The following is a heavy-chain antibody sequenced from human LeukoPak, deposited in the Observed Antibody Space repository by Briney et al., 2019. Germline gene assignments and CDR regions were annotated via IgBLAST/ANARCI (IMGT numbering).Heavy chain of an antibody. J-gene: IGHJ5*02. V-gene: IGHV4-39*07. CDR3: AARHCSGGRCYFDP. D-gene: IGHD2-15*01. Sequence: PSETLSLTCTVSGGSISSSSYYWGWIRQPPGEGLEWIGSIYYSGSTYYNPSLKSRVTISVDTSKNQSSLKLSSVTAADTAVYHCAARHCSGGRCYFDPWGQGTLVTVSS. CDR2: IYYSGST. CDR1: GGSISSSSYY.